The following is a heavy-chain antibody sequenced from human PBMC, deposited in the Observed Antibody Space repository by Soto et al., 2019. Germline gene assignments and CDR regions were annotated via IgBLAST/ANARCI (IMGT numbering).Heavy chain of an antibody. CDR2: VYSTGGT. D-gene: IGHD3-10*01. Sequence: QVQLQQSGPGLVKPSETLSLTCTVSSGPSSSHNWGWIRQPPGRGLEWIGYVYSTGGTSYNPSLKRRVTISPDTSTNHISLTLSSVTAAATAVYYCVRQGIGTQHGLVDVWGQGTTVTVSS. V-gene: IGHV4-59*08. J-gene: IGHJ6*02. CDR3: VRQGIGTQHGLVDV. CDR1: SGPSSSHN.